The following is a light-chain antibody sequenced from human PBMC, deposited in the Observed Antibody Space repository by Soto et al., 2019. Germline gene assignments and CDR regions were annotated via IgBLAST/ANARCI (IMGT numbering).Light chain of an antibody. Sequence: QSALPQPPSVSGSPGQSVTISCSGTSSDVGSYNRVSWYQQAPGTAPKVMIYEVSNRPSGVPDRFSGSKSGNTASLTISGLQPEDVADYYCHSSPRTNPSVLATGTKVTVL. CDR1: SSDVGSYNR. V-gene: IGLV2-18*02. CDR3: HSSPRTNPSV. CDR2: EVS. J-gene: IGLJ1*01.